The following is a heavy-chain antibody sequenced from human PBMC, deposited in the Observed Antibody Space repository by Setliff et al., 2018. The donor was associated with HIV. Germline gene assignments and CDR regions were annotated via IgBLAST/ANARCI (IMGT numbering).Heavy chain of an antibody. J-gene: IGHJ4*02. Sequence: PSETLSLTCAVYGGSLSGYYWSWIRQPPGKGLEWIGEINHSGSTNYNPSLKSRVTISVDTSKNQFSLKLSSVTAADTAVYYCARARGPEGYFDSWGQGTLVTVSS. D-gene: IGHD3-10*01. CDR1: GGSLSGYY. CDR2: INHSGST. CDR3: ARARGPEGYFDS. V-gene: IGHV4-34*01.